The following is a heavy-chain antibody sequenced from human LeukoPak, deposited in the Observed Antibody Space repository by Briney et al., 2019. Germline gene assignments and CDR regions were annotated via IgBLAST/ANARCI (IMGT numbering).Heavy chain of an antibody. CDR2: INHSGST. D-gene: IGHD3-10*01. J-gene: IGHJ6*03. V-gene: IGHV4-34*01. CDR1: GGSFSDYY. CDR3: ARRRFGELLRYYYYYYMDV. Sequence: SETLSLTCAVYGGSFSDYYWSWIRQPPGKGLEWIGEINHSGSTNYNPSLKSRVTISVDTSKNQFSLKLSSVTAADTAVYYCARRRFGELLRYYYYYYMDVWGKGTTVTVSS.